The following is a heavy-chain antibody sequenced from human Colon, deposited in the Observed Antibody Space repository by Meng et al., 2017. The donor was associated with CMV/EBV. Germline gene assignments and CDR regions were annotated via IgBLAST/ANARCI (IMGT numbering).Heavy chain of an antibody. D-gene: IGHD2-8*01. CDR1: GFSRSTSGEG. J-gene: IGHJ4*02. V-gene: IGHV2-5*01. CDR3: AHRHAVLIFDY. CDR2: IYWNDEK. Sequence: QITLKESGPTLVKPTQTLTLTCTFSGFSRSTSGEGVGWIRQSPGKALKWLGLIYWNDEKHYSPSLKNRLTITKDTSKDQVVLIMTNMDPVDTGTYYCAHRHAVLIFDYWGQGTLVTVSS.